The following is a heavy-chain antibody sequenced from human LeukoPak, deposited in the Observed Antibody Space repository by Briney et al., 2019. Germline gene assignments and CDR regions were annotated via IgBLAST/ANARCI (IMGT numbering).Heavy chain of an antibody. CDR3: ARFIAAPYYFDY. J-gene: IGHJ4*02. CDR2: ISSSSIYI. D-gene: IGHD6-13*01. Sequence: GGSLRLSCAASGFTFSDYSMNWVRQAPGKGLEWVSSISSSSIYIYYSDSVKGRFTISRDNAKSSLYLQMNSLRAEDTAVYYCARFIAAPYYFDYWGRGTLVTVSS. CDR1: GFTFSDYS. V-gene: IGHV3-21*01.